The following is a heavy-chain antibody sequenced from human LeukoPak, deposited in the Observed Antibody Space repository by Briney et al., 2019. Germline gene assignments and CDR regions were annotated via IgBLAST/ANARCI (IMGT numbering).Heavy chain of an antibody. V-gene: IGHV3-11*05. J-gene: IGHJ3*01. Sequence: GGSLRLSCAASGFSFSDSLMSWIRQAPGKGLEWISYISSTSSYTNYADSVKGRFTISRDNAKNSLYLQMNSLRAEDTAVYYCARERYRSGWLDAIDVWGQGTMVTVSS. CDR1: GFSFSDSL. CDR2: ISSTSSYT. CDR3: ARERYRSGWLDAIDV. D-gene: IGHD6-19*01.